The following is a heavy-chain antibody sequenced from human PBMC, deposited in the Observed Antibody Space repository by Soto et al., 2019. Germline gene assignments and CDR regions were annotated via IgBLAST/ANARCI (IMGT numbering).Heavy chain of an antibody. CDR1: GGSISRFF. D-gene: IGHD1-1*01. V-gene: IGHV4-59*01. Sequence: PSETLSLTCTVSGGSISRFFWGWIRQPPGKGLELIGYIYYTGSTNYHPSLKSRVTISVDTSKNQFSLRLNSVTAADTAVYYCARVTGTSGYFDYWGRGALVTVSS. J-gene: IGHJ4*02. CDR3: ARVTGTSGYFDY. CDR2: IYYTGST.